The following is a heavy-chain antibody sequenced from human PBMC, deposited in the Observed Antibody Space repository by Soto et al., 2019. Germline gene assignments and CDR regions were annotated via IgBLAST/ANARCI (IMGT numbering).Heavy chain of an antibody. CDR2: ISGSGGTT. V-gene: IGHV3-23*01. J-gene: IGHJ4*02. Sequence: LRLSCAASGFTFSIYAMSWGRQAPGKGLEWVSTISGSGGTTYYTDSVKGRFTISRDNSKNTLYLQMNSLRAEDTAVYYCAKVKVGAPFDYWGQGTLVTVS. D-gene: IGHD1-26*01. CDR1: GFTFSIYA. CDR3: AKVKVGAPFDY.